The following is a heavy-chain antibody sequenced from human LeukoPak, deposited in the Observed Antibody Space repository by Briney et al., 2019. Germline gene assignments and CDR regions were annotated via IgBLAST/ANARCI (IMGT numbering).Heavy chain of an antibody. Sequence: PSETLSLTCTVSGGSISSYYWSWIRQPPGKGLEWIGFIYHSGSTNYNPSLKSRVTISVDTSKNQFSLKLSSVTAADTAVYYCARGVRYDILTGYNWFDPWGQGTLVTVSS. CDR2: IYHSGST. V-gene: IGHV4-59*12. J-gene: IGHJ5*02. CDR1: GGSISSYY. CDR3: ARGVRYDILTGYNWFDP. D-gene: IGHD3-9*01.